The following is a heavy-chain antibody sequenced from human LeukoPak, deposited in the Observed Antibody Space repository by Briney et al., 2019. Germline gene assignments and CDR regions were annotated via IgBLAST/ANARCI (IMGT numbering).Heavy chain of an antibody. J-gene: IGHJ4*02. CDR1: GGSISSAAYY. Sequence: SETLSLTCTVSGGSISSAAYYLNWIRQHPGKGLEWIGYIYNSGTTYYNPSLKSRVTISVDTSKNQFSLNLSSVTAADTAVYYCARYFLGDYTPEYWGQGTLVTVSS. CDR2: IYNSGTT. CDR3: ARYFLGDYTPEY. D-gene: IGHD2-21*01. V-gene: IGHV4-31*03.